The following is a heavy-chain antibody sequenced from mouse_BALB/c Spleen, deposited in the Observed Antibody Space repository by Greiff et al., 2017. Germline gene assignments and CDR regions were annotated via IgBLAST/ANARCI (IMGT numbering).Heavy chain of an antibody. V-gene: IGHV2-9-2*01. CDR3: VRDGYGYAMDY. Sequence: VQLKQSGPGLVAPSQSLSITCTVSGFSLTSYDISWIRQPPGKGLEWLGVIWTGGGTNYNSAFMSRLSISKDNSKSQVFLKMNSLQTDDTAIYYCVRDGYGYAMDYWGQGTSVTVSS. D-gene: IGHD2-10*02. CDR1: GFSLTSYD. J-gene: IGHJ4*01. CDR2: IWTGGGT.